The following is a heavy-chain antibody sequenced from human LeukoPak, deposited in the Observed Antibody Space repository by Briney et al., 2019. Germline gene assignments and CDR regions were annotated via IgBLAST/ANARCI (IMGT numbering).Heavy chain of an antibody. CDR1: GFTFSSGVTFSTYG. CDR2: MRYDGSNK. Sequence: PGGSLRLSCAASGFTFSSGVTFSTYGMYWVRQAPGKGLEWVAFMRYDGSNKYYADSVKGRFTISGDNSKNTLYLQMNSLRAEDTAVYYCARVKGGIAAAGNYFDYWGQGTLVTVSS. V-gene: IGHV3-30*02. D-gene: IGHD6-13*01. CDR3: ARVKGGIAAAGNYFDY. J-gene: IGHJ4*02.